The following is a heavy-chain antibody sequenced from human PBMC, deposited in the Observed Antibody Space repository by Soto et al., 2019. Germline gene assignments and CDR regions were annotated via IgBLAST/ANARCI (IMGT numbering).Heavy chain of an antibody. V-gene: IGHV3-30*18. J-gene: IGHJ6*02. CDR1: GFTFSSFG. Sequence: HPGGSLRLSCAASGFTFSSFGMQWVRQAPGKGLEWMALISYDGRNQYYADSVKGRFTISRDNSKNTLYLQMNSLKTEDTAVYYCAKDPDTRWGMDVWGQGTTVTVSS. CDR2: ISYDGRNQ. D-gene: IGHD5-18*01. CDR3: AKDPDTRWGMDV.